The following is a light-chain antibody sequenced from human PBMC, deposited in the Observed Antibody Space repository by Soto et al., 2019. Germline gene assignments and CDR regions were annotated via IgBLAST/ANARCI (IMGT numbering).Light chain of an antibody. Sequence: DIPMTQSPSSLSASVGDRVTITCRASQGIRFYLGWYQHKPEKAPKSLIYAASNLQNGVPSRFSGSGYGTDFTLTISSLQPEDFGTYYCQQYNSYPRTFGGGTKVEIK. CDR3: QQYNSYPRT. CDR1: QGIRFY. V-gene: IGKV1D-16*01. CDR2: AAS. J-gene: IGKJ4*01.